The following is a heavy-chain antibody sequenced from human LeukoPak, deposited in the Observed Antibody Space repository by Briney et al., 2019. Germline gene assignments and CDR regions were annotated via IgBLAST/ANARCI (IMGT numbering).Heavy chain of an antibody. CDR2: INPSGGST. J-gene: IGHJ6*03. Sequence: VASVKVSCKASVYTFTSYYMHWVPQAPGQGLEWMGIINPSGGSTSYAQKFQGRVTITADKSTSISYMELSSLRSEDTAVYYCARAEYSSGYYVKDYYYYCMDVWGKGTTVTVSS. CDR3: ARAEYSSGYYVKDYYYYCMDV. V-gene: IGHV1-46*01. CDR1: VYTFTSYY. D-gene: IGHD3-22*01.